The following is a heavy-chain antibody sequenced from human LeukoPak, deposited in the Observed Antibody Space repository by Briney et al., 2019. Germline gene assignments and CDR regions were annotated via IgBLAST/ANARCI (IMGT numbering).Heavy chain of an antibody. CDR2: IRYDGSNK. Sequence: GXXLRLSCAASGFTFSSYGMHWVRQAPGKGLEWVAFIRYDGSNKYYSDSVKGPFTISRDNSKNTLYLQTNSLRAEDTAVYYCAKCSVGFGELCNWFDPWGQGTLVTVSS. CDR3: AKCSVGFGELCNWFDP. D-gene: IGHD3-10*01. CDR1: GFTFSSYG. J-gene: IGHJ5*02. V-gene: IGHV3-30*02.